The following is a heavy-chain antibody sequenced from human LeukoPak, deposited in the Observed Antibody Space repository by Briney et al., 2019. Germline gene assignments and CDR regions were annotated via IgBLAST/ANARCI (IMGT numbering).Heavy chain of an antibody. CDR1: GFAFSGFA. CDR2: VSGSGGIT. D-gene: IGHD4-17*01. Sequence: GGSPRLSCSASGFAFSGFAMGWVRQAPGKGLEWVSSVSGSGGITYYADSVEGRFTISRDNSKNTLYLQMSSLGVDDTALYYCARGRGGDYVPSRFDNWGQGTLVTVSS. J-gene: IGHJ4*02. CDR3: ARGRGGDYVPSRFDN. V-gene: IGHV3-23*01.